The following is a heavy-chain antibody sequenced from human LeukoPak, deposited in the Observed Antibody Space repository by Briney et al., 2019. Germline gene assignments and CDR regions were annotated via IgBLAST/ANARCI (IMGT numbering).Heavy chain of an antibody. CDR3: ARDGRGVAYYDFWSGLNPDYGMDV. CDR1: GFTVSSNY. V-gene: IGHV3-53*01. Sequence: GGSLRLSCAASGFTVSSNYMSWVRQAPGKGLEWVSVIYSGGSTYYADSVKGRFTISRDNSKNTLYLQMNSLRAEDTAVYYCARDGRGVAYYDFWSGLNPDYGMDVWGQGTTVTVSS. D-gene: IGHD3-3*01. CDR2: IYSGGST. J-gene: IGHJ6*02.